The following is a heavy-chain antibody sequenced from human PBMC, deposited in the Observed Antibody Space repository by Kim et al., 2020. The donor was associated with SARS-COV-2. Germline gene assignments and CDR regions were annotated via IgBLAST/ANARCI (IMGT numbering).Heavy chain of an antibody. CDR3: ARRTTSTDY. CDR1: GYSFTSYW. V-gene: IGHV5-10-1*01. J-gene: IGHJ4*02. D-gene: IGHD1-26*01. Sequence: GASLKISCKGSGYSFTSYWISWVRPMPGKRLEWMGRIAPSDSYTNYSPSFQGHVTISADKSISTSYLQWSILKASDTAMYYCARRTTSTDYWGQGTLVTVSS. CDR2: IAPSDSYT.